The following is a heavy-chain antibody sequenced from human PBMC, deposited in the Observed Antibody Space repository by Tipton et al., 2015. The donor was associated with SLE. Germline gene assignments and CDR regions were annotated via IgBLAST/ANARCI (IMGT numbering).Heavy chain of an antibody. CDR1: GFTFSIYS. Sequence: SLRLSCAASGFTFSIYSMNWVRQAPGKGLEWVSYIGSSTTSIYYADSVKGRFTIARDNAKNSLYLQMNSLRAEDTAVYYCARGLVDWAFYGVDVWGQGTTVTVSS. CDR2: IGSSTTSI. D-gene: IGHD3-9*01. V-gene: IGHV3-48*04. J-gene: IGHJ6*02. CDR3: ARGLVDWAFYGVDV.